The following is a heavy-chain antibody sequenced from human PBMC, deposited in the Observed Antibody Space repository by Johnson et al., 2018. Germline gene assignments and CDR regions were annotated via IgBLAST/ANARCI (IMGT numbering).Heavy chain of an antibody. CDR1: GFTFSSYA. D-gene: IGHD6-13*01. J-gene: IGHJ6*03. V-gene: IGHV3-23*04. CDR2: ISGSGGST. CDR3: AKSTEYSSTSSMDV. Sequence: VQLVESGGGLVQPGWSLRLPCAASGFTFSSYAMSWVRQAPGKGLEWVSAISGSGGSTDNADPVKGRFTIPRDNSKNTLYLQMNSLRAEDTAVYYCAKSTEYSSTSSMDVWGKGTTVTVSS.